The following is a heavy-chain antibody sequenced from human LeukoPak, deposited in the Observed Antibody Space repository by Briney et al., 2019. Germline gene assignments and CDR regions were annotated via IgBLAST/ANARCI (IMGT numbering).Heavy chain of an antibody. D-gene: IGHD3-22*01. V-gene: IGHV1-18*01. CDR2: ISAYNGNT. J-gene: IGHJ1*01. CDR3: ARDLYYDMVDAVEPCFQH. CDR1: GYTFTRDV. Sequence: ASVKVSCKASGYTFTRDVISWVRQAPGQGLEWMGWISAYNGNTNYAQKLQGRVTMTTDTSTSTAYMELRSLRSDDTAVYYCARDLYYDMVDAVEPCFQHWGQGTLLTVSS.